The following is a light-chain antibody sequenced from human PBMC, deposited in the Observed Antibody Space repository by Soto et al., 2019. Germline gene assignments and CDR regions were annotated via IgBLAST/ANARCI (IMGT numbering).Light chain of an antibody. CDR1: SRDVGSYNL. CDR2: EVS. CDR3: CSYAGSSPYV. J-gene: IGLJ1*01. Sequence: QSALTKPASVSGSRGQWITISCTGTSRDVGSYNLVSWYQQHPGKAPKLMIYEVSKRPSGVSNRFSGSKSGNTASLTISGLQAEDEADYYCCSYAGSSPYVFGTGTKVTVL. V-gene: IGLV2-23*02.